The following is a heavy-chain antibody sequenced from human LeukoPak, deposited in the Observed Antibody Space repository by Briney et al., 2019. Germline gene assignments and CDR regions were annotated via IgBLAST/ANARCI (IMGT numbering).Heavy chain of an antibody. CDR1: GGSISSYY. Sequence: SETLSLTCTVSGGSISSYYWSWIRQPPGKGLEWIGYIYYSGSTYYNPSLKSRVTISVDTSKNQFSLKLSSVTAADTAVYYCARDGYYGSGTQGSYYYGMDVWGQGTTVTVSS. D-gene: IGHD3-10*01. J-gene: IGHJ6*02. CDR2: IYYSGST. V-gene: IGHV4-59*06. CDR3: ARDGYYGSGTQGSYYYGMDV.